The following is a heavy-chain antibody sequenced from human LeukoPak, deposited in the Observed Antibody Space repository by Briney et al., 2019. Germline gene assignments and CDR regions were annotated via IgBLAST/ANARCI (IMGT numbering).Heavy chain of an antibody. CDR3: AKEGGLGDSSGYFSD. CDR2: IWYDGSNK. CDR1: GFTFSSYG. V-gene: IGHV3-33*06. Sequence: TGRSLRLSCAASGFTFSSYGMHWVRQAPGKGLEWVAVIWYDGSNKYYADSVKGRFTISRDNSKNTLYLQMNSLRAEDTAVYYCAKEGGLGDSSGYFSDWSQGTLVTVSS. J-gene: IGHJ4*02. D-gene: IGHD3-22*01.